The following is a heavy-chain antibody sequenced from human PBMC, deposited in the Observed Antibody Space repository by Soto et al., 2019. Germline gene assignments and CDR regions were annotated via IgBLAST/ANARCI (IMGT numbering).Heavy chain of an antibody. CDR3: ARRALRSGYYLPFDY. CDR1: GGTFSSYA. Sequence: SVKVSCKASGGTFSSYAMSWVRQAPGQGLEWMRGIIPIFGTANYAQKFQGRVTITADESTSTAYMELSSLRSEDTAVYYCARRALRSGYYLPFDYCGQGTLVTVSS. J-gene: IGHJ4*02. CDR2: IIPIFGTA. D-gene: IGHD3-22*01. V-gene: IGHV1-69*13.